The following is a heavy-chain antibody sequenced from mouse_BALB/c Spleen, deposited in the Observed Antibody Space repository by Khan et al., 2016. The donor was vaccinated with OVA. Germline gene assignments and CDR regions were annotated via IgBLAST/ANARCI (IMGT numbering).Heavy chain of an antibody. J-gene: IGHJ4*01. Sequence: DVVKPGASVKLSCKASGYTFTSYWINWIKQRPGQGLEWVGHIGPGSSNAYYNEIFKGKAILTVDTSSRIAYIQLSSLSSEGSAVYFCARSNYYGSGLYAMDYWGQGTSVTVSS. V-gene: IGHV1S41*01. CDR1: GYTFTSYW. CDR3: ARSNYYGSGLYAMDY. D-gene: IGHD1-1*01. CDR2: IGPGSSNA.